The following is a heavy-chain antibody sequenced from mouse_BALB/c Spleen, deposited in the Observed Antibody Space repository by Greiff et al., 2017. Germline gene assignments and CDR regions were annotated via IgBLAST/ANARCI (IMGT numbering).Heavy chain of an antibody. J-gene: IGHJ2*01. V-gene: IGHV1-69*01. CDR1: GYTFTDYW. CDR2: IDTSDSYT. Sequence: QVQLQQPGAELVMPGASVKMSCKASGYTFTDYWMHWVKQRPGQGLEWIGAIDTSDSYTSYNQKFKGKATLTVDESSSTAYMQLSSLTSEDSAVYYCAREGLGRYFDDWGQGTTLTVSS. D-gene: IGHD4-1*01. CDR3: AREGLGRYFDD.